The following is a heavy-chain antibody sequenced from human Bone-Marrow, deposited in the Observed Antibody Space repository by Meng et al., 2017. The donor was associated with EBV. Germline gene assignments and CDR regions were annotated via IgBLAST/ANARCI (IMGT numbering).Heavy chain of an antibody. CDR3: ARSEGGYEAD. Sequence: QVQLVQSGAEVKTPGASVKVSCRASGFTFTNYYMHWVRQAPGQGLEWMGIINPSGSSTSYAQKFQGRVTMTRDSSTSTVYMELSSLRSEDTAVYYCARSEGGYEADWGQGTLVTGSS. D-gene: IGHD5-12*01. CDR2: INPSGSST. V-gene: IGHV1-46*01. CDR1: GFTFTNYY. J-gene: IGHJ4*02.